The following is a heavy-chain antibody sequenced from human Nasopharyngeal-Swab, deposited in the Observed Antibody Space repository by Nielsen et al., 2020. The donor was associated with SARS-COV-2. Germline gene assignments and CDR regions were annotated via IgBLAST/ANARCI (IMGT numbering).Heavy chain of an antibody. D-gene: IGHD1-26*01. CDR3: GVDIVGATVFDY. CDR2: INSDGSST. Sequence: GESLKISCAASGFTFSSYWMHWVRQAPGKELVWVSRINSDGSSTSYADSVKGRFTISRDNAKNTLYLQMNSLRAEDTAVYYCGVDIVGATVFDYWGQGTLVTVSS. J-gene: IGHJ4*02. V-gene: IGHV3-74*01. CDR1: GFTFSSYW.